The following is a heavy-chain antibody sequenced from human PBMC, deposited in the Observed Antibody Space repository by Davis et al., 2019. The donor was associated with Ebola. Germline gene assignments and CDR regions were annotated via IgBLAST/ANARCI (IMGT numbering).Heavy chain of an antibody. J-gene: IGHJ6*02. CDR2: FDPEDGET. CDR1: GYTLTELS. D-gene: IGHD1-26*01. CDR3: ARARYSGRTEYGMDV. V-gene: IGHV1-24*01. Sequence: ASVKVSCKVSGYTLTELSMHWVRQAPGKGLEWMGGFDPEDGETIYAQKFQGRVTITADKSTSTAYMELSSLRSEDTAVYYCARARYSGRTEYGMDVWGQGTTVTVSS.